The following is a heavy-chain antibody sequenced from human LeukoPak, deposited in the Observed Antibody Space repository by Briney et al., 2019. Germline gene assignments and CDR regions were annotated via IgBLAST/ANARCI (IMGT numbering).Heavy chain of an antibody. D-gene: IGHD2-21*02. J-gene: IGHJ3*02. CDR2: IIPIFGTA. V-gene: IGHV1-69*05. Sequence: ASVKVSCKAFGGSFSSEAISWVRQAPGQGLEWMGGIIPIFGTANYAQKFQGRVTITTDESTSTAYMELSSLRSEDTAVYYCARAVEYCGGDCYPGAGAFDIWGQGTMVTVSS. CDR1: GGSFSSEA. CDR3: ARAVEYCGGDCYPGAGAFDI.